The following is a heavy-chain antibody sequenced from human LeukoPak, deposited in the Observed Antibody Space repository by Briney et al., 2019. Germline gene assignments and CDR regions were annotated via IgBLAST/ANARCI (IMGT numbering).Heavy chain of an antibody. CDR3: TRRVLRYPSGFDP. V-gene: IGHV3-49*03. CDR1: GFTFGDHA. Sequence: PGGSLRLSCTASGFTFGDHATNWFGQAPGKGLEGAGFIRRKAYGGTTEYAASVKGRFTISRDDSKSIALLQMNSLKTEDTAVYYCTRRVLRYPSGFDPWGQGTLVTVSS. D-gene: IGHD3-9*01. CDR2: IRRKAYGGTT. J-gene: IGHJ5*02.